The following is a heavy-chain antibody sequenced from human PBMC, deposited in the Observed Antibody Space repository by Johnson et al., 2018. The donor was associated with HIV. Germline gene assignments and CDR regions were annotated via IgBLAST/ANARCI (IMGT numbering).Heavy chain of an antibody. CDR2: IYSGGST. Sequence: VQLVESGGGLIQPGGSLRLSCAASGFTVSSNYMSWVCQAPGKGLEWVSVIYSGGSTDYAAPVKGRFTISRDDSTNTLYLQMNSLKTEDTAVYYCTTGYSGSYLGAFDIWGQGTMVTVSS. V-gene: IGHV3-53*01. CDR3: TTGYSGSYLGAFDI. D-gene: IGHD1-26*01. J-gene: IGHJ3*02. CDR1: GFTVSSNY.